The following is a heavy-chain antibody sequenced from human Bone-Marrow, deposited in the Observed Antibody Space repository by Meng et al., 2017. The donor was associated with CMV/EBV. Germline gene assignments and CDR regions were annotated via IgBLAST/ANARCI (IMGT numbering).Heavy chain of an antibody. D-gene: IGHD3-22*01. CDR3: ARDYFESSGSSAFAYYGMDG. CDR2: MNANSGNT. J-gene: IGHJ6*02. V-gene: IGHV1-8*01. CDR1: GYTFTSFD. Sequence: ASVKVSCKASGYTFTSFDINWVRQAPGQGLEWMGWMNANSGNTGYAQKFQGRVTMTTSTSTSTAYMELSGLRSGDTAVYYCARDYFESSGSSAFAYYGMDGWGQGTTVTVSS.